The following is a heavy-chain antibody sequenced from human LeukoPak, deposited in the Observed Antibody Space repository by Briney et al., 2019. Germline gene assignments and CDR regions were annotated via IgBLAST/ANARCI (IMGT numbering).Heavy chain of an antibody. CDR3: ARTAVGDFGVVTYFDY. CDR2: INHSGTT. Sequence: PSETLSLTCVVYGGSFSDYYWTWVRQPPGKGLEWIGEINHSGTTMYNPSLKSRVTISIHTSNNQFSLKLNSVTAADTAVYYCARTAVGDFGVVTYFDYWGQGTLVTVSS. CDR1: GGSFSDYY. V-gene: IGHV4-34*01. D-gene: IGHD3-3*01. J-gene: IGHJ4*02.